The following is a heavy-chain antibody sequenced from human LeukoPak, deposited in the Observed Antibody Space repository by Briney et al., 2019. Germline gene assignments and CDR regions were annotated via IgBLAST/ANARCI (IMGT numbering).Heavy chain of an antibody. D-gene: IGHD2-15*01. CDR3: ARGTNTLHFDS. CDR2: ISYSRTT. CDR1: DDSINSSRWY. Sequence: SETLSLTCGVSDDSINSSRWYWGWIRQPPGKGLEWIGIISYSRTTSYNPSLKSRVTMSIDTSKQFSLKLSSVTAADTAVYFCARGTNTLHFDSWGQGALVTVSS. V-gene: IGHV4-39*07. J-gene: IGHJ4*02.